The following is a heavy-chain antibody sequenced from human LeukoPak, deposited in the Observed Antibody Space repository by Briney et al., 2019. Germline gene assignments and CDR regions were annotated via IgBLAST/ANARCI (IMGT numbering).Heavy chain of an antibody. CDR2: TSGSGITT. Sequence: GGSLRLSCAPSGFTFSSYAMSWVRQAPGKGLEWVSSTSGSGITTYYGDSVKGRFTTSRDNSKNTLYLQMNSLRAEDAAVYYCARISTSSPSDHWGQGTLVTVSS. D-gene: IGHD2/OR15-2a*01. V-gene: IGHV3-23*01. J-gene: IGHJ4*02. CDR3: ARISTSSPSDH. CDR1: GFTFSSYA.